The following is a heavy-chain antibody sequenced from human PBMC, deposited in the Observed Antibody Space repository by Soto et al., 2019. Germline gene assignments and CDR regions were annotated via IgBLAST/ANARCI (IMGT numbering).Heavy chain of an antibody. V-gene: IGHV4-39*01. CDR2: IYYSGNT. CDR1: GGSISSSTYY. D-gene: IGHD1-26*01. CDR3: ARHNSGTYYRFDY. J-gene: IGHJ4*02. Sequence: SETLPLTCTVSGGSISSSTYYWDWIRQPPGKGLEWIGSIYYSGNTYYNPSLKSRVTISVDTSKNQFSLKLSSVTAADTALYYCARHNSGTYYRFDYWGLGTLVTVSS.